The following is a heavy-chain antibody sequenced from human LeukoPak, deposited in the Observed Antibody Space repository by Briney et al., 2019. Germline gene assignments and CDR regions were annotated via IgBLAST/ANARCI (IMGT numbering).Heavy chain of an antibody. D-gene: IGHD4-17*01. CDR2: ISYDGSNK. V-gene: IGHV3-30*19. CDR3: ARGESVTTLLGPQYCQH. J-gene: IGHJ1*01. Sequence: GGSLRLSCAASGFTFTNYGMHWVRQAPGKGLEWVAVISYDGSNKYYADSVKGRFTISRDNSKNTLYLQMNSLRAEDTAVYYGARGESVTTLLGPQYCQHGFQGTLANV. CDR1: GFTFTNYG.